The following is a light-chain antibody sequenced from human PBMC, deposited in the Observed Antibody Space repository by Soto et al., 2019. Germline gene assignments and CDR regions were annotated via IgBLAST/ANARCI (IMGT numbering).Light chain of an antibody. CDR3: QSFDNSLNGVV. CDR2: GNI. V-gene: IGLV1-40*01. CDR1: TSNIGAND. J-gene: IGLJ2*01. Sequence: QSVLTQPPSVSGAPGQRVTISCIGSTSNIGANDLHWYQQLPGTAPKLLIYGNINRPSGVPDRFSGSKSGTSASLAISGLQADDEADYYCQSFDNSLNGVVFSGGTKVTVL.